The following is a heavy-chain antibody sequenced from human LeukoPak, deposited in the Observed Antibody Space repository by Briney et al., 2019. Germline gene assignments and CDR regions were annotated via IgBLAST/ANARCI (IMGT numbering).Heavy chain of an antibody. CDR1: GFTFSNSA. V-gene: IGHV3-23*01. CDR3: AKDIKGTNYYYYGMGA. Sequence: PGGSLILSCAASGFTFSNSAMTWVRQAPGKGLDWVSAINGDGGRTYHADSVKGRFTISRDNSKNTLYLQMNSLRVEDTAVYYCAKDIKGTNYYYYGMGAWGQGTTVTVSS. CDR2: INGDGGRT. D-gene: IGHD1-14*01. J-gene: IGHJ6*02.